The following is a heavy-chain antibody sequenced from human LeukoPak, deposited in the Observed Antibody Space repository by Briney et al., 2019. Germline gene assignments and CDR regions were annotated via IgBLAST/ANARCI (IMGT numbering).Heavy chain of an antibody. CDR2: INHSGST. D-gene: IGHD3-10*01. Sequence: SETLSLTCAVYGGSFSGYYWSWIRQPPGKGLEWIGEINHSGSTNYNPSLKSRVTISVDTSKNQFSLKLSSVTAADTAVYYCARMGNYYGSGGYYSQQRPTPRFDPWGQGTLVTVSS. J-gene: IGHJ5*02. V-gene: IGHV4-34*01. CDR1: GGSFSGYY. CDR3: ARMGNYYGSGGYYSQQRPTPRFDP.